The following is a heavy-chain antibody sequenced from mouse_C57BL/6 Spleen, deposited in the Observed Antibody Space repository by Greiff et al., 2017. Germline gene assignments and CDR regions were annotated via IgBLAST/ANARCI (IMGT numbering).Heavy chain of an antibody. Sequence: VQLQQSGAELVRPGASVTLSCKASGYTFTDYEMHWVKQTPVHGLEWIGAVDPETGGTAYNQKFKGKAILTADKSSSTAYMELRSLPSEDSAVYYCTRGPNPTVVADYYAMDYWGQGTSVTVSS. V-gene: IGHV1-15*01. CDR1: GYTFTDYE. CDR2: VDPETGGT. CDR3: TRGPNPTVVADYYAMDY. J-gene: IGHJ4*01. D-gene: IGHD1-1*01.